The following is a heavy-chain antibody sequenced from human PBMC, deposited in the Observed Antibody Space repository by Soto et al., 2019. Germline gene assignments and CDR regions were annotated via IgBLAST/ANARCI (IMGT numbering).Heavy chain of an antibody. CDR3: ARDVGYCSGGSCAPVYWFDP. J-gene: IGHJ5*02. CDR2: IYYSGST. D-gene: IGHD2-15*01. V-gene: IGHV4-59*01. CDR1: GGSISSYY. Sequence: PSETLSLTCTVSGGSISSYYWSWIRQPPGKGLEWIGYIYYSGSTNYNPSLKSRVTISVDTSKNQFSLKLSSVTAADTAVYYCARDVGYCSGGSCAPVYWFDPWGQGTLVTVS.